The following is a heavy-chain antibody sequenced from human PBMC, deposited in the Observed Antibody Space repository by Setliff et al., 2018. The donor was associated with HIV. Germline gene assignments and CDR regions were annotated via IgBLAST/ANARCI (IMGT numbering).Heavy chain of an antibody. Sequence: GGSLRLSCAASGFTFDDYGMSWVRQAPGKGLEWVAVLSDDGSRESYADSMEGRFTISRDNSKNTLYLRMNRLRPEDTAVYYCAKVGGDGRFHYYHMDVWGKGTTVTVSS. CDR1: GFTFDDYG. V-gene: IGHV3-30*18. CDR2: LSDDGSRE. D-gene: IGHD2-21*02. J-gene: IGHJ6*03. CDR3: AKVGGDGRFHYYHMDV.